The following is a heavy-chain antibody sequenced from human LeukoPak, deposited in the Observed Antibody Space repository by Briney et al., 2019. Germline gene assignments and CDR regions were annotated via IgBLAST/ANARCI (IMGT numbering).Heavy chain of an antibody. J-gene: IGHJ4*02. CDR1: GGTFSSYT. CDR2: IIPILGIA. D-gene: IGHD3-3*01. Sequence: SVKVSCKASGGTFSSYTISWVRQAPGQGLEWMGRIIPILGIANYAQKFQGRVTITADKSTSTAYKEPSSLRSEDTAVYYCAREGRRDYDFWSGYYTDYWGQGTLVTVSS. V-gene: IGHV1-69*04. CDR3: AREGRRDYDFWSGYYTDY.